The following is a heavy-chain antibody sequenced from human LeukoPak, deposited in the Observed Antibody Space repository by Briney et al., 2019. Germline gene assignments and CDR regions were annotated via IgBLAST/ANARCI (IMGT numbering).Heavy chain of an antibody. CDR2: ISAYNGNT. CDR3: ARGLSRISYMDV. CDR1: GYTFTGYY. Sequence: ASVKVSCKASGYTFTGYYMHWVRQAPGQGLEWMGWISAYNGNTNYAQKLQGRVTMTTDTSTSTAYMELRSLRSDDTAVYYCARGLSRISYMDVWGKGTTVTVSS. J-gene: IGHJ6*03. D-gene: IGHD2-2*01. V-gene: IGHV1-18*04.